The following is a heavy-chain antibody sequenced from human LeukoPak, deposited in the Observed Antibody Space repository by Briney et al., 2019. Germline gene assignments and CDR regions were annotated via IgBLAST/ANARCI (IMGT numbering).Heavy chain of an antibody. J-gene: IGHJ4*02. D-gene: IGHD3-9*01. CDR3: ARVRSPVYDILTGKYYFDY. Sequence: ASVKVSCKASGYIFTGYYMHWVRQAPGQGLEWMGWIKPNSGGTNYAQKFQGRVTMTRDTSISTAYMELSRLRSDDTAVYYCARVRSPVYDILTGKYYFDYWGQGTLVTVSS. CDR2: IKPNSGGT. V-gene: IGHV1-2*02. CDR1: GYIFTGYY.